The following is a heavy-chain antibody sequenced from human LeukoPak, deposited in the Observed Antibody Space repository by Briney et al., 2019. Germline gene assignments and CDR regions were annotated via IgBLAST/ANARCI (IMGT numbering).Heavy chain of an antibody. CDR3: ARDSSRSGTWGSDAFDI. J-gene: IGHJ3*02. D-gene: IGHD2-15*01. CDR1: GGSISSSSYY. Sequence: PSETLSLTCTVSGGSISSSSYYWGWIRQPPGKGLEWIGSIYYSGSTYYNPSLKSRVTISVDTSKNQFSLKLSSVTAADTAVYYCARDSSRSGTWGSDAFDIWGQGTMVTVSS. CDR2: IYYSGST. V-gene: IGHV4-39*07.